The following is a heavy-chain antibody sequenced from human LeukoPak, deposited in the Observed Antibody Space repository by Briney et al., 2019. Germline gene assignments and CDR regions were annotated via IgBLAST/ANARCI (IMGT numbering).Heavy chain of an antibody. CDR3: ARSSYYCLDY. J-gene: IGHJ4*02. D-gene: IGHD2-21*01. CDR2: IKEDGSEK. Sequence: GGSLRLSCAASGFTFTSYWMYWVRQAPGKGLEWVADIKEDGSEKYYVDSVKGRLTISRDNAKNSLYLQMNSLRAEDTAVYYCARSSYYCLDYWGQGTLVTVSS. CDR1: GFTFTSYW. V-gene: IGHV3-7*01.